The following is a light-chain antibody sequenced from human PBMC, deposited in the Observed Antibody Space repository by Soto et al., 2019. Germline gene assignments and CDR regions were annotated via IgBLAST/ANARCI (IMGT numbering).Light chain of an antibody. CDR2: GAS. V-gene: IGKV3-20*01. J-gene: IGKJ4*01. CDR3: QQYGSSPLT. CDR1: QSVSSY. Sequence: EIVMTQSPATLSVSPWERATLSCMASQSVSSYLAWYQQKPGQAPILLIHGASSRATGIPDRFSGSGSGTDFTLTISRLEPEDFAVYYCQQYGSSPLTFGGGTKVDIK.